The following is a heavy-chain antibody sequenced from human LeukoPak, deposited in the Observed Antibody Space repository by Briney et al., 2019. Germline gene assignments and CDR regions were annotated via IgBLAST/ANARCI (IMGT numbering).Heavy chain of an antibody. D-gene: IGHD3-22*01. CDR3: ASVGSSGYYGISFAFDI. CDR2: INPNSGGT. CDR1: GYTFTGYY. Sequence: ASVKVSCKASGYTFTGYYMHWVRQAPGQGLEWMGWINPNSGGTNYAQKFQGRVTMTRDTSIGTAYMELSRLRSDDTAVYYCASVGSSGYYGISFAFDIWGQGTMVTVSS. J-gene: IGHJ3*02. V-gene: IGHV1-2*02.